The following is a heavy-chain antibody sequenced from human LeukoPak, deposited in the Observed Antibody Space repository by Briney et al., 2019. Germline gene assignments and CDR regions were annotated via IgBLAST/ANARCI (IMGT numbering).Heavy chain of an antibody. Sequence: GGSLRLSCAASGFTFSTYNMNWVRQAPGKGLEWVSSITRSSGNMYYADSVKGRFTISRDNAKNSLYLQMNSLRAENTAVYYCARRGYTYGYDYWGQGTLVTVSS. J-gene: IGHJ4*02. CDR2: ITRSSGNM. CDR3: ARRGYTYGYDY. V-gene: IGHV3-21*01. CDR1: GFTFSTYN. D-gene: IGHD5-18*01.